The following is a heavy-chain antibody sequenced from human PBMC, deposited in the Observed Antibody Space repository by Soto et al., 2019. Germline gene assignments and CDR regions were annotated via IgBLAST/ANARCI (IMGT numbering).Heavy chain of an antibody. Sequence: SETLSLTCTVSGGSISSYYWSWIRQPPGKGLEWIGYIYYSGSTNYNPSLKSRVTISVDTSKSQFSLKLSSVTAADTAVYYCAGGGMVYAVQKGSERVLDFDYWGQGTLVTVSS. CDR2: IYYSGST. J-gene: IGHJ4*02. V-gene: IGHV4-59*08. CDR3: AGGGMVYAVQKGSERVLDFDY. CDR1: GGSISSYY. D-gene: IGHD2-8*01.